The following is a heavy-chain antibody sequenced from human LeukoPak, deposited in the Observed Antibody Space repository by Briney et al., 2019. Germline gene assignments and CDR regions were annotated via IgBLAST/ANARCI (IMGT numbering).Heavy chain of an antibody. V-gene: IGHV1-69*04. J-gene: IGHJ4*02. D-gene: IGHD5-18*01. CDR1: GGTFSSYA. Sequence: ASVTVSCKASGGTFSSYAISWVRQAPGQGLEWMGRIIPILGIANYAQKFQGRVTITADKSTSTAYMELSSLRSEDTAVYYCARDGYSYGFGTLWGQGTLVTVSS. CDR2: IIPILGIA. CDR3: ARDGYSYGFGTL.